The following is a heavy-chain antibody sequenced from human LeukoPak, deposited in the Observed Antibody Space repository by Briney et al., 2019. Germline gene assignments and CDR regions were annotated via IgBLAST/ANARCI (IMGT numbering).Heavy chain of an antibody. CDR1: GFTFSSYG. J-gene: IGHJ4*02. V-gene: IGHV3-NL1*01. CDR3: ARAGDTADY. D-gene: IGHD5-18*01. CDR2: IGGNT. Sequence: QPGGSLRLSCAASGFTFSSYGMHWVRQAPGKGLEWVSSIGGNTYYADSVKGRFTISRDNSKNTLYLQMNSLRAEDTAVYYCARAGDTADYWGQGTLVTVSS.